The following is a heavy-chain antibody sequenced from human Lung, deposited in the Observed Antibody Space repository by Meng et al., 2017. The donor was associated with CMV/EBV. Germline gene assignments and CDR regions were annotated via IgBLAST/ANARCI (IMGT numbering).Heavy chain of an antibody. V-gene: IGHV4-34*01. CDR1: GGSFSGYC. D-gene: IGHD2-2*01. CDR2: INHSGTT. J-gene: IGHJ4*02. Sequence: SETLSLXCAVYGGSFSGYCWSWIRQPPGKGLEWIGEINHSGTTNYNPSLESRVTISVDTSKNQFSLKLSSVTAADTAVYYCARCFRGGGTQRRFGVFRSSCFFDYWGLGTLVTVSS. CDR3: ARCFRGGGTQRRFGVFRSSCFFDY.